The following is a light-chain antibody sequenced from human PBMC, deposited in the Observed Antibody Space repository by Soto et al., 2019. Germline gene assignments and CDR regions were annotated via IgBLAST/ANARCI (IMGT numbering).Light chain of an antibody. Sequence: QSVLAQPSSVSGSPGQSNTISCTGTSTYVGGYNYVSWYQHHPGKGPKLIIYEVSNRPSGVSDRFSGSKSGNKASLIISNLEAEDESDYYCGSYTSADTPLVFGTGTKVTVL. J-gene: IGLJ1*01. CDR2: EVS. CDR3: GSYTSADTPLV. CDR1: STYVGGYNY. V-gene: IGLV2-14*01.